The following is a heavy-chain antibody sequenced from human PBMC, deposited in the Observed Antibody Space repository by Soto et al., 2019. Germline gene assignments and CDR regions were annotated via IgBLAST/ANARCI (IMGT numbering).Heavy chain of an antibody. Sequence: GASVKVSCKASGYTFTSYYMHWVRQAPGQGLEWMGIINPSGGSTSYAQKFQGRVTMTRDTSTSTVYMELSSLRSEDTAVYYCARDPHPYDFWSGYYSGSRRSLFDPWGQGTLVTVSS. CDR2: INPSGGST. CDR1: GYTFTSYY. V-gene: IGHV1-46*01. CDR3: ARDPHPYDFWSGYYSGSRRSLFDP. D-gene: IGHD3-3*01. J-gene: IGHJ5*02.